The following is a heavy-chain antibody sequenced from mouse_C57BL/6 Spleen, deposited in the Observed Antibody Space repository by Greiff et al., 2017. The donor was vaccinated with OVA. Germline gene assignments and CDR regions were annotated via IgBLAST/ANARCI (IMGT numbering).Heavy chain of an antibody. V-gene: IGHV1-15*01. CDR3: TSYGSRGY. CDR1: GYTFTDYE. Sequence: VQLVESGAELVRPGASVTLSCKASGYTFTDYEMHWVKQTPVHGLEWIGAIDPETGGTAYNQKFKGKAILTADKSSSTAYMELRSLTSEDSAVYYCTSYGSRGYWGQGTTLTVSS. CDR2: IDPETGGT. D-gene: IGHD1-1*01. J-gene: IGHJ2*01.